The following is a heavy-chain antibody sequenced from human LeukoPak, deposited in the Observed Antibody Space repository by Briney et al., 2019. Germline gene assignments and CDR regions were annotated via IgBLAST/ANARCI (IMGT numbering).Heavy chain of an antibody. D-gene: IGHD3-10*01. V-gene: IGHV4-4*07. CDR3: ARDQAWFGESDAFDI. CDR2: IYTSGST. CDR1: GGSISSDY. J-gene: IGHJ3*02. Sequence: SETLSLTCTVSGGSISSDYWNWIRQPAGKRLEWIGRIYTSGSTNYNPSLKSRVTMSVDTSKNQFSLKLSAVTAADTALYYCARDQAWFGESDAFDIWGRGTMVTVSS.